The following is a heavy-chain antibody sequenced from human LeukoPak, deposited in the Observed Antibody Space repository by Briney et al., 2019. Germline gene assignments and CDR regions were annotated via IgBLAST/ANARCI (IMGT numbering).Heavy chain of an antibody. J-gene: IGHJ4*02. V-gene: IGHV7-4-1*02. D-gene: IGHD2-2*01. CDR2: INTNTGNP. CDR1: GYTFTSYA. Sequence: ASVKVSCKASGYTFTSYAMNWMRQAPGQGLEWMGWINTNTGNPTYAQGFTGRFVFSLDTSVSTAYLQISSLKAEDTAVYYCAANIVVVPAAPFDYWGQGTLVTVSS. CDR3: AANIVVVPAAPFDY.